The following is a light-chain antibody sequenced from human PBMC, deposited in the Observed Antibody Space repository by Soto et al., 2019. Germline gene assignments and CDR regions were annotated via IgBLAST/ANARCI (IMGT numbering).Light chain of an antibody. Sequence: IVLTQSPVTLSLSPGERATLSCRASQHISTFLAWYQHKVGQAPRLLISDASKRDTGTPARFSGSGSETAFTLTISSLEPEDFAVYYCQQRSYGYTFGQGTKLEI. CDR1: QHISTF. V-gene: IGKV3-11*01. J-gene: IGKJ2*01. CDR3: QQRSYGYT. CDR2: DAS.